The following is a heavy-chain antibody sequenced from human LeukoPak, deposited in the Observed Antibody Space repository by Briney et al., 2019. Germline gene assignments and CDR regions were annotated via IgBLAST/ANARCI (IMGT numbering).Heavy chain of an antibody. CDR2: ISYDGSNK. D-gene: IGHD3-22*01. CDR1: GFTFSSYA. CDR3: ARDYYDSMAFDY. Sequence: GRSLRLYCAASGFTFSSYAMHWVRQAPGKGLEWVAVISYDGSNKYYADSVKGRFTISRDNSKNTLYLQMNSLRAEDTAVYYCARDYYDSMAFDYWGQGILVTVSS. J-gene: IGHJ4*02. V-gene: IGHV3-30-3*01.